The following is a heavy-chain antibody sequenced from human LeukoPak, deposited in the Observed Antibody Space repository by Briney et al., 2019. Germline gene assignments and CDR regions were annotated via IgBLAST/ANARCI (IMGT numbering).Heavy chain of an antibody. D-gene: IGHD3-10*01. CDR1: GLTFNNAW. Sequence: GGSLTLSCAAAGLTFNNAWMNWVRQAPGKGPEWDGRRKSRIHGGTIDYAAPVKGRFTITRDESENTLYLQMNSLKTEDTAVYYCTIDLRDSGSRKFDPWGQGTLVTVSS. V-gene: IGHV3-15*01. CDR3: TIDLRDSGSRKFDP. CDR2: RKSRIHGGTI. J-gene: IGHJ5*02.